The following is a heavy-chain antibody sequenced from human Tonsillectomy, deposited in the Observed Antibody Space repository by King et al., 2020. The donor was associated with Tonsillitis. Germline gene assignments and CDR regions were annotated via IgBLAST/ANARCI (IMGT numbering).Heavy chain of an antibody. D-gene: IGHD3-22*01. CDR3: ASDMNPHVGSVYYDSFDI. V-gene: IGHV3-7*03. CDR2: IKKDESVK. Sequence: VQLVESGGGLVQPGGSLRLSCAASGFTFSNYWMTWVRQAPGKGLQWVANIKKDESVKNYVDSVKGRFTVSRDNTKNSLYLQMDSLRVDDTAVYFCASDMNPHVGSVYYDSFDIWGPGTMVTVSS. J-gene: IGHJ3*02. CDR1: GFTFSNYW.